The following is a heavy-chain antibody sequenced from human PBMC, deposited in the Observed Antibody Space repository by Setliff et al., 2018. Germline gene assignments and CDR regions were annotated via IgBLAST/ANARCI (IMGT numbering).Heavy chain of an antibody. V-gene: IGHV4-34*01. CDR1: GGAVSGFH. CDR2: ISHNGRV. J-gene: IGHJ4*02. D-gene: IGHD3-22*01. Sequence: SETLSLTCDIKGGAVSGFHWSWIRQTPGKDLEWIGEISHNGRVSSSPSLKSRVTISVDRAKNHFSLKLTSVTAADTAMYYCARSRYYDSSGDNYGLDYWGQGTLVTVSS. CDR3: ARSRYYDSSGDNYGLDY.